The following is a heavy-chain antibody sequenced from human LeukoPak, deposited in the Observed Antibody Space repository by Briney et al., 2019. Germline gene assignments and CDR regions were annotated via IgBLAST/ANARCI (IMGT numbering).Heavy chain of an antibody. D-gene: IGHD3-3*01. CDR1: GFTFSSYG. CDR3: VTFGEYYYYGMDV. J-gene: IGHJ6*04. CDR2: IWYDGSNK. Sequence: GRSLRLSCAASGFTFSSYGMHWVRQAPGKGLEWVAVIWYDGSNKYYADSVKGRFTISRDNAKNSLYLQMNSLRAEDTAVYYCVTFGEYYYYGMDVWGKGTTVTVSS. V-gene: IGHV3-33*03.